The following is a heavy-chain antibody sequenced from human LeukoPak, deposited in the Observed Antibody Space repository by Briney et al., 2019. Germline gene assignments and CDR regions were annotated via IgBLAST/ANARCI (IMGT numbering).Heavy chain of an antibody. J-gene: IGHJ4*02. Sequence: PSETLPLTCAVYGGSFGGYYWSWIRQPPGKGLEWIGEIDQGGSTNYNPSLRSRVTISIDTSKNQFSLKVNSVTAADTAVYYCARLDTAMDPYYFDYWGQGTLVTVSS. V-gene: IGHV4-34*01. CDR3: ARLDTAMDPYYFDY. D-gene: IGHD5-18*01. CDR2: IDQGGST. CDR1: GGSFGGYY.